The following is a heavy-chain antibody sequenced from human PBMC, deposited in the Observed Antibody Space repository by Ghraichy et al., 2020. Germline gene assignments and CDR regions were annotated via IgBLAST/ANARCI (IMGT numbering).Heavy chain of an antibody. CDR1: GGSISSGTSY. V-gene: IGHV4-39*01. J-gene: IGHJ4*02. Sequence: SETLSLTCTVSGGSISSGTSYWGWIRQPPGEGLEWIGTIYYSGNTYSNPSLKSRVTISVDTSKTQFSLKLSSVTAADTAVYYCTRRSHTTGWYYSFDYWGQRTMVTDSS. CDR2: IYYSGNT. D-gene: IGHD6-19*01. CDR3: TRRSHTTGWYYSFDY.